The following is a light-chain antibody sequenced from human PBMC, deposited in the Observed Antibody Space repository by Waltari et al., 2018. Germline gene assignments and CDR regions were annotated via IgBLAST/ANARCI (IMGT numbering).Light chain of an antibody. Sequence: QSALTQPASVSGSPGQSITISCTGTSSDVGSYNLVSWYQHHPGKATHLMIYEGSKRPSGVSNRFSGSKSDNMASLTISGLQAEDEADYYCCSYGGSSSNWVFGGGTKLTVL. J-gene: IGLJ3*02. CDR3: CSYGGSSSNWV. CDR1: SSDVGSYNL. V-gene: IGLV2-23*01. CDR2: EGS.